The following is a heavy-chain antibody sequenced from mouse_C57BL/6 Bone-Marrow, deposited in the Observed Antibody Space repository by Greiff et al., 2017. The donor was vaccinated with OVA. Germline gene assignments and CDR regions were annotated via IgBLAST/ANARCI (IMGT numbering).Heavy chain of an antibody. J-gene: IGHJ2*01. CDR2: IDPDTGGT. D-gene: IGHD2-5*01. V-gene: IGHV1-15*01. Sequence: QVQLKESGAELVRPGASVTLSCKASGYTFTDYEMHWVKQTPVHGLEWIGAIDPDTGGTAYNQKFKGKAILTADKPSSTAYMALRSPTSEDSAVYYCTRSYISYGDFECWGQGTTLTVSS. CDR1: GYTFTDYE. CDR3: TRSYISYGDFEC.